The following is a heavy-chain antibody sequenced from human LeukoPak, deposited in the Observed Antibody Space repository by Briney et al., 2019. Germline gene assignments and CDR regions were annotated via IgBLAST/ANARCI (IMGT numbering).Heavy chain of an antibody. CDR1: GFTFSSYY. J-gene: IGHJ4*02. Sequence: PGGSLRLSCAASGFTFSSYYMSCVRQAPGKGLEWVANIKQGGNEKYYVDSVNGRFTISRDNAKNSLFLQMNTLRAEDTAVYYCARDLFPLVTNFGVLSYFDYWGQGTLVTVSS. V-gene: IGHV3-7*01. CDR2: IKQGGNEK. CDR3: ARDLFPLVTNFGVLSYFDY. D-gene: IGHD3-3*01.